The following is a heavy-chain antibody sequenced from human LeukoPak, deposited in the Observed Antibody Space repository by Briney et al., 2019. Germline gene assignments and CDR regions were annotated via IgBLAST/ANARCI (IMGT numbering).Heavy chain of an antibody. V-gene: IGHV1-46*01. CDR1: GYTFTSYY. CDR2: INPSGGST. J-gene: IGHJ4*02. CDR3: ARDAANYYDSSGYYHYGGAY. Sequence: ASVKVSCKASGYTFTSYYMHWVRQAPGQGLEWIGIINPSGGSTSYAQKFQGRVTMTRDTSTSTVYMELSSLRSEDTAVYYCARDAANYYDSSGYYHYGGAYWGQGTLVTASS. D-gene: IGHD3-22*01.